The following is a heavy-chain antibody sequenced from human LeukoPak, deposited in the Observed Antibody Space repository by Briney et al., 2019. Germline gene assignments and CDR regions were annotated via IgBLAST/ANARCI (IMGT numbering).Heavy chain of an antibody. D-gene: IGHD2-2*01. J-gene: IGHJ6*02. CDR3: ASWLGYCSSTSCRAPSYYYYGMDV. CDR1: RGTFSSYA. V-gene: IGHV1-69*04. CDR2: IIPIFGIA. Sequence: SVKVSCKASRGTFSSYAISWVRQAPGQGLEWMGRIIPIFGIANYAQKFQGRVTITADKSTSTAYMELSSLRSEDTAVYYCASWLGYCSSTSCRAPSYYYYGMDVWGQGTTVTVSS.